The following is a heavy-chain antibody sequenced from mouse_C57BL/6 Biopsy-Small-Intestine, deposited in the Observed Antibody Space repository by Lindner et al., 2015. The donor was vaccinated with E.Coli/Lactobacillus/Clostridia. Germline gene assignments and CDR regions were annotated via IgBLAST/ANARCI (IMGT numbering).Heavy chain of an antibody. CDR3: TRGHYYGSSIYWYFDV. CDR1: GFTFSDYG. J-gene: IGHJ1*03. D-gene: IGHD1-1*01. V-gene: IGHV5-17*01. Sequence: VQLQESGGGLVKPGGSLKVSCAASGFTFSDYGMHWVRQAPEKGLEWVVYISSGSSTIYYADTVKGRFTISRDNAKNTLLLQMTSLRPEDTAMYYCTRGHYYGSSIYWYFDVWGTGTTVTVSS. CDR2: ISSGSSTI.